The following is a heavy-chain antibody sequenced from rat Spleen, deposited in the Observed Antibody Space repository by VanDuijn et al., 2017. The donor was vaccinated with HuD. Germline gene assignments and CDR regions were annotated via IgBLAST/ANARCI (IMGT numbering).Heavy chain of an antibody. CDR3: ARYGGYNFDY. CDR2: INYSGTT. D-gene: IGHD1-11*01. Sequence: EVQLQESGPGLVKPPQSLSLSCSVTGDSITSHYWGWIRKFPENKMEWMGYINYSGTTSYNPSLKSRFSITRDTSKNQFFLQLNSVTTEDTATYYCARYGGYNFDYWGQGVMVTVSS. J-gene: IGHJ2*01. CDR1: GDSITSHY. V-gene: IGHV3-1*01.